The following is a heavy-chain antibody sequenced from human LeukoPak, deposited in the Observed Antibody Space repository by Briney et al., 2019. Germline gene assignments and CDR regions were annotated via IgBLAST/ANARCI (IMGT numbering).Heavy chain of an antibody. CDR2: IYYSRNT. Sequence: SETLSLTCTVSGGSISSGIYYWGWIRQPPGKGLEWIGSIYYSRNTYYNTSLKSRVTISVDTSKNQLSLKLNSVTAADTAVYYCARHVRQQLPPKAFDYWGQGTLVTVSS. V-gene: IGHV4-39*01. CDR1: GGSISSGIYY. J-gene: IGHJ4*02. D-gene: IGHD6-13*01. CDR3: ARHVRQQLPPKAFDY.